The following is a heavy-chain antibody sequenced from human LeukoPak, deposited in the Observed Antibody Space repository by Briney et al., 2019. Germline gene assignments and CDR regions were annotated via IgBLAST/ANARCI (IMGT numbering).Heavy chain of an antibody. CDR3: ARDLSWLLDY. J-gene: IGHJ4*02. CDR1: GYIFTGYY. V-gene: IGHV1-2*02. Sequence: ASVKVSCKASGYIFTGYYMHWVRQAPGQGLEGMGWINPNSGGTNYAQNFQGRVTMTRDTSISTAYMELSRLRSDDTAVYYCARDLSWLLDYWGQGTLVTVSS. CDR2: INPNSGGT. D-gene: IGHD5-12*01.